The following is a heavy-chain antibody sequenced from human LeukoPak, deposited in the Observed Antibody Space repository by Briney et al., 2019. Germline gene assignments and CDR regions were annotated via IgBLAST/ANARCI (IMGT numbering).Heavy chain of an antibody. D-gene: IGHD3-3*01. J-gene: IGHJ4*02. CDR3: AKDGDFWSGYYLDY. Sequence: PGGSLRLSCAASGFTFSSYAMSWVRQAPGKGLEWVSAISGSGGSTYYADSVKGRFTISRDKSKNTLYLQMNSLRAEDTAVYYCAKDGDFWSGYYLDYWGQGTLVTVSS. CDR1: GFTFSSYA. V-gene: IGHV3-23*01. CDR2: ISGSGGST.